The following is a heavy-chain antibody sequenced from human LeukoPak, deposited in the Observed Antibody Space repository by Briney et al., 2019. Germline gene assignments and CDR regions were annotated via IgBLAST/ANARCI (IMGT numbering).Heavy chain of an antibody. D-gene: IGHD2-2*01. V-gene: IGHV3-74*01. J-gene: IGHJ5*02. CDR3: ARRGTTGSDP. CDR2: IKTDGSST. CDR1: GFTFNSYW. Sequence: GGSLRLSCAASGFTFNSYWMHWVRQAPGKGLVWVSRIKTDGSSTSYADSVKGRFTISRDNAKNMLYLQMNSLRAEDTAVYYCARRGTTGSDPWGQGTLVTVSS.